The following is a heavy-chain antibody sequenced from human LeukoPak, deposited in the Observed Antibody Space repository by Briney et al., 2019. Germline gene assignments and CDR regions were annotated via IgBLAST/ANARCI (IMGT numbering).Heavy chain of an antibody. CDR2: IYYSGST. CDR3: ARARIAVTNDFDY. CDR1: GGSISSYY. V-gene: IGHV4-59*01. Sequence: PSETLSLTCTVSGGSISSYYWSWIRQPPGKGLEWIGYIYYSGSTKYNPSLKSRVTISVDTSKNQFSLKLSSVTAADTAVYYCARARIAVTNDFDYWGQGTLVTVSS. D-gene: IGHD6-19*01. J-gene: IGHJ4*02.